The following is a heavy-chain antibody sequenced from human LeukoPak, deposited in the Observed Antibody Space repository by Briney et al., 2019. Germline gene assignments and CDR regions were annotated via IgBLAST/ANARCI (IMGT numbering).Heavy chain of an antibody. CDR3: AKGVNHYDTSGYYPYYFDY. CDR2: ISGSGGST. CDR1: RFTFSTYA. D-gene: IGHD3-22*01. Sequence: GGSLRLSCAASRFTFSTYAMSWVRQAAGEGLEWVSSISGSGGSTYHADSVKGRFTIYRDNSKKTLYLQMNSLRAEDTAVYYCAKGVNHYDTSGYYPYYFDYWGQGTLVTVSS. J-gene: IGHJ4*02. V-gene: IGHV3-23*01.